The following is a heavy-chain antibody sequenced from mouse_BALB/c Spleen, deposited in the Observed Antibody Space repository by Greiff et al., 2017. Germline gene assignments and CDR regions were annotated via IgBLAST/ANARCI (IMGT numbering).Heavy chain of an antibody. CDR1: GFSLTSYG. J-gene: IGHJ4*01. Sequence: VKLMESGPDLVAPSQSLSITCTVSGFSLTSYGVHWVRQPPGKGLEWMVVIWSDGSTTYNSALKFRLNISKDNSKIQVFLKMNSLQTDDTSMYYFSKHEDHYYPMDYWSQGTSVTVSS. V-gene: IGHV2-6-2*01. CDR2: IWSDGST. CDR3: SKHEDHYYPMDY.